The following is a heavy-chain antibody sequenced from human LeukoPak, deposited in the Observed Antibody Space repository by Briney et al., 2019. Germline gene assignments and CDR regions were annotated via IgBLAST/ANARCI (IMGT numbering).Heavy chain of an antibody. CDR2: MNPNSGNT. CDR1: GYTFTSYD. J-gene: IGHJ6*02. Sequence: ASVKASCKASGYTFTSYDINWVRQATGQGLEWMGWMNPNSGNTGYAQKFQGRVTMTRNTSISTAYMELSSLRSEDTAVYYCARSWFGELLYGYYYGMDVWGQGTTVTVSS. V-gene: IGHV1-8*01. D-gene: IGHD3-10*01. CDR3: ARSWFGELLYGYYYGMDV.